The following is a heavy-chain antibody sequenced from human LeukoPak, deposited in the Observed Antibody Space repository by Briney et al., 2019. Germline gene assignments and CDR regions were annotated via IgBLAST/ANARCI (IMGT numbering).Heavy chain of an antibody. CDR1: GFTFSSYSTN. V-gene: IGHV4-39*01. Sequence: GSLSLSCAASGFTFSSYSTNWVRQPPGKGLEWIGSIYYSGGTYYNPSLKSRVTISVDTSKNQFSLKLSSVTAADTAVYYCARHTDSSGYYQISYYYYYGMDVWGQGTTVTVSS. CDR2: IYYSGGT. D-gene: IGHD3-22*01. CDR3: ARHTDSSGYYQISYYYYYGMDV. J-gene: IGHJ6*02.